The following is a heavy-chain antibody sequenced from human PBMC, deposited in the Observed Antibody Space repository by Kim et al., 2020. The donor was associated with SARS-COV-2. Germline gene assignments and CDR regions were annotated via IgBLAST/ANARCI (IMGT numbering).Heavy chain of an antibody. CDR1: GFTFSSYG. CDR3: AKKGRVGATTDAFDI. V-gene: IGHV3-30*18. D-gene: IGHD1-26*01. Sequence: GGSLRLSCAASGFTFSSYGMHWVRQAPGKGLEWVAVISYDGSNKYYADSVKGRFTISRDNSKNTLYLQMNSLRAEDTAVYYCAKKGRVGATTDAFDIWGQGTMVTVSS. J-gene: IGHJ3*02. CDR2: ISYDGSNK.